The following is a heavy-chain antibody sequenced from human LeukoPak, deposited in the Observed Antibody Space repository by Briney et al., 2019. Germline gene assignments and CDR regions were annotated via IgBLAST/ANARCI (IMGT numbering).Heavy chain of an antibody. D-gene: IGHD6-13*01. CDR2: IYPGDSDT. J-gene: IGHJ4*02. CDR3: ARPGRGSHSSSWYGDY. Sequence: GESLKISCKGSGYNFTSYWIGWVRQMPGKGLEWMGIIYPGDSDTRYSPSFQGQVTFSADKSISTAYLQWSSLKASDTAMYYCARPGRGSHSSSWYGDYWGQGTLVTVSS. CDR1: GYNFTSYW. V-gene: IGHV5-51*01.